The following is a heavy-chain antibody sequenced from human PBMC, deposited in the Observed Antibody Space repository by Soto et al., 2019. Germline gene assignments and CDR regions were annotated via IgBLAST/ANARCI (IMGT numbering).Heavy chain of an antibody. D-gene: IGHD6-6*01. V-gene: IGHV4-31*03. J-gene: IGHJ5*02. CDR1: GGSISSGGYY. CDR3: ARVDRPAGPFNWFDP. CDR2: IYYSGST. Sequence: QVQLQESGPGLVKPSQTLSLTCTVSGGSISSGGYYWSWIRQHPGKGLEWIGYIYYSGSTYYNPSRKSRVTISVDTSKNQFSLKLSSVTAADTAVYYCARVDRPAGPFNWFDPWGQGTLVTVSS.